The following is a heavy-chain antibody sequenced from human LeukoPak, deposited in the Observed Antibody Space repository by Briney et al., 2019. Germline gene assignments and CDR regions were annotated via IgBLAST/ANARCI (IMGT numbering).Heavy chain of an antibody. Sequence: GGSLRLSCAASGFRFGSFWMTWIRQAPGRGLEWVGHIKEDGSQTNYIGSVTGRFTISRDNTKDSLYLQMNSLRAEDTAVYFCARDVGWFHFDSWGQGILVTVSS. D-gene: IGHD2-15*01. CDR3: ARDVGWFHFDS. CDR1: GFRFGSFW. J-gene: IGHJ4*02. V-gene: IGHV3-7*01. CDR2: IKEDGSQT.